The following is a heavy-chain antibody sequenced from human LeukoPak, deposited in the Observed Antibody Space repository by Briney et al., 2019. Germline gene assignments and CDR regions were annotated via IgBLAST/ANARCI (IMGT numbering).Heavy chain of an antibody. CDR1: GGSISSYY. CDR2: IYSKGST. V-gene: IGHV4-59*01. J-gene: IGHJ4*02. Sequence: PSETLSLTCTVSGGSISSYYWSWIRQPPGKGLEWIGYIYSKGSTNYNPSLKSRVTVSVDTSKNQFSLNLSSVTAAVTAVYYCAKIYADATFHYWGQGTLVTVSS. D-gene: IGHD2-15*01. CDR3: AKIYADATFHY.